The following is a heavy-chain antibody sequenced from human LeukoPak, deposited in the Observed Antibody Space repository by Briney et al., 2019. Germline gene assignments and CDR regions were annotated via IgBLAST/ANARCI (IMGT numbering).Heavy chain of an antibody. CDR2: ISYDGSNK. CDR1: GFTFSNYD. D-gene: IGHD3-22*01. J-gene: IGHJ3*02. CDR3: AKGVTMIVVVPLDAFDI. Sequence: GGSLRLSCAASGFTFSNYDMHWVRQAPGKGLEWVAVISYDGSNKYYADSVKGRFTISRDTSKNTLYLQMNSLRAEDTAVYYCAKGVTMIVVVPLDAFDIWGQGTMVTVSS. V-gene: IGHV3-30*18.